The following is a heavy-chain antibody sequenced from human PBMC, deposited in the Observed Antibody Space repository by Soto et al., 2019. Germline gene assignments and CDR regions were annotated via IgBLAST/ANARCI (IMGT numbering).Heavy chain of an antibody. V-gene: IGHV4-4*07. CDR2: IYTSGST. J-gene: IGHJ6*02. CDR1: GGSISSYY. D-gene: IGHD2-2*02. Sequence: SETLSLTCTVSGGSISSYYWSWIRQPAGKGLEWIGRIYTSGSTNYNPSLKSRVTMSVDTSKNQFSLKLSSVTAADTAVYYCARDFVVPAAIRYYYGMDVWGQGTTVTVS. CDR3: ARDFVVPAAIRYYYGMDV.